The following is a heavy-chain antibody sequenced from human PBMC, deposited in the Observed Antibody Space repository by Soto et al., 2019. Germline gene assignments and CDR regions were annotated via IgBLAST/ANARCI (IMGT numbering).Heavy chain of an antibody. CDR3: ARENDGGYSIGY. Sequence: QVHLQESGPGLVKPSETLSLTCTVSGGSVSSDRWWSWVRQPPGKGLEWIGEIHHSAGTNYNPSLKSRVAISLDYSNVQSSLKLSSVTAADAAVYYCARENDGGYSIGYCGQGTLVTVSS. V-gene: IGHV4-4*02. J-gene: IGHJ4*02. CDR2: IHHSAGT. CDR1: GGSVSSDRW. D-gene: IGHD2-15*01.